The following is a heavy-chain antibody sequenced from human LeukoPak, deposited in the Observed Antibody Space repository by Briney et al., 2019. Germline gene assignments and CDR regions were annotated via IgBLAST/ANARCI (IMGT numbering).Heavy chain of an antibody. Sequence: SETLSLTCTVSGGSISSTNYYWGWIRQPPGKGLEWIRSIYYSGNTYYTPSLKSRVTISVDTSKNQFSLKLNSVTAADTAVFYCARSIPRDYWGQGTLVTVSS. CDR3: ARSIPRDY. CDR1: GGSISSTNYY. V-gene: IGHV4-39*01. CDR2: IYYSGNT. J-gene: IGHJ4*02.